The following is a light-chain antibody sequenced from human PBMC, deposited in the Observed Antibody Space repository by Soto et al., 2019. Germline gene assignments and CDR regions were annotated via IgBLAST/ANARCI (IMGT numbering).Light chain of an antibody. J-gene: IGKJ4*01. CDR3: QQYNNWPLT. CDR2: GAS. Sequence: EIVMMQSPVTLSVSPGERATLSCGASQSVSSNLAWYQQKPGQAPRLLIYGASTRATGIPVRFSGSGSGTEFTLTISSLQSEDFAFYSCQQYNNWPLTFGGGTKVEIK. V-gene: IGKV3-15*01. CDR1: QSVSSN.